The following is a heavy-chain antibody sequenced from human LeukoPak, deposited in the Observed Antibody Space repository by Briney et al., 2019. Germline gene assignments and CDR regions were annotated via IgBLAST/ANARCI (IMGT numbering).Heavy chain of an antibody. CDR3: ARGPEKHYDSSGYYVS. CDR2: ISGSSSYI. J-gene: IGHJ5*02. Sequence: GGSLRLSCAASGFTFSSYSMNWVRQAPGKGLEWVSSISGSSSYIYYADSVKGRFTISRDNAKNSLYLQMNSLRAEDTAVYYCARGPEKHYDSSGYYVSWGQGTLVTVSS. D-gene: IGHD3-22*01. CDR1: GFTFSSYS. V-gene: IGHV3-21*04.